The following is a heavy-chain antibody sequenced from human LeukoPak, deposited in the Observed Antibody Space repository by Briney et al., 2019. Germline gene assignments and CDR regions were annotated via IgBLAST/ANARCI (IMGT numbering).Heavy chain of an antibody. CDR3: ARSFGDSTAGFDY. V-gene: IGHV5-51*01. CDR2: IYPGDSDT. CDR1: GYRFTDYW. J-gene: IGHJ4*02. D-gene: IGHD3-10*01. Sequence: GESLKISCKGSGYRFTDYWIAWVRQMPGKGLEWMGIIYPGDSDTRYSPSFQGQVTFSADKSISTAYLQWSSLKASDTAMYYCARSFGDSTAGFDYWGQGTLVTVSS.